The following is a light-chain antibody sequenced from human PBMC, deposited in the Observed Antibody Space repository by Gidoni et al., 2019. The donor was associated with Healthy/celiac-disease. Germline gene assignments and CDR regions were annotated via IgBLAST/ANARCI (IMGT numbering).Light chain of an antibody. V-gene: IGLV1-40*01. CDR1: SSNIGAGYD. CDR2: GNS. CDR3: QSYDSSLSGTDVV. Sequence: QSVLTQPPSVSGAPGQRVTISCTGSSSNIGAGYDVHCYQQPPGTAPKLLIYGNSNRPSGFPDRFSGSKSGTSASLAITGLQAEDEADYYCQSYDSSLSGTDVVFGGGTKLTVL. J-gene: IGLJ2*01.